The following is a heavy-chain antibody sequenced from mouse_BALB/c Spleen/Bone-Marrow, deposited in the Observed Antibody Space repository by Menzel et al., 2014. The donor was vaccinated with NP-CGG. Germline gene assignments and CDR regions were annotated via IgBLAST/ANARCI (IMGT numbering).Heavy chain of an antibody. CDR2: INPYNGGS. CDR3: GGEGMVTRYYAIDY. CDR1: GYSFTGYT. J-gene: IGHJ4*01. Sequence: VQLQQSGPERVKPGTSMKISCKASGYSFTGYTMNWVKQTLGKNLEWIGLINPYNGGSSYNQKFKGKATLTVDKSSSTSHMERLRLTSEASAHYCGGGEGMVTRYYAIDYWCQGTSVTVSS. V-gene: IGHV1-18*01. D-gene: IGHD2-10*02.